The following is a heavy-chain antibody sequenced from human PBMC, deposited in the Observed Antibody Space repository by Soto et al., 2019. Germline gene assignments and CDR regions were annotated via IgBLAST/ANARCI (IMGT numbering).Heavy chain of an antibody. CDR3: AKDQASGQGSFDS. Sequence: GVSLSLSCAASGGNCNVYGVHWVRQDPDKGLEWVALISYDGSNQYYADSVKGRFTISRDNSKNTLFLQMNSLRADDTAVYYCAKDQASGQGSFDSWGQGTLVTVSS. J-gene: IGHJ4*02. CDR1: GGNCNVYG. CDR2: ISYDGSNQ. V-gene: IGHV3-30*18.